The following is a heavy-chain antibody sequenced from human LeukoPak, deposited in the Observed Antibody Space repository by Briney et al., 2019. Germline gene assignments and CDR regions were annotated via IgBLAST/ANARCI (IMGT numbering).Heavy chain of an antibody. V-gene: IGHV1-2*02. Sequence: ASVKVSCKASGYTFTGYYMHWVRQAPGQGLEWMGWINPNSGGTNYAQKFQGRVTMTRDTSIRTAYMELSRLRSDDTAVYYCARDGAAAGTRNAFDIWGQGTMVTVSS. D-gene: IGHD6-13*01. CDR3: ARDGAAAGTRNAFDI. CDR1: GYTFTGYY. CDR2: INPNSGGT. J-gene: IGHJ3*02.